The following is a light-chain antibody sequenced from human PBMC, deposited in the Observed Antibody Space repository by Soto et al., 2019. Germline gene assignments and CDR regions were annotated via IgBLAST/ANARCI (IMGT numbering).Light chain of an antibody. CDR2: GAS. V-gene: IGKV3-20*01. Sequence: EIVLTQSPGTLSLSPGERATLSCRASQSVSSSYLAWYQQKPGQAPRLLIYGASSRATGIPDRFSGSGSGTDFTLTIGRLEPEDFAVYYCQQYGSSPTTFGQGTRLEIK. CDR3: QQYGSSPTT. J-gene: IGKJ5*01. CDR1: QSVSSSY.